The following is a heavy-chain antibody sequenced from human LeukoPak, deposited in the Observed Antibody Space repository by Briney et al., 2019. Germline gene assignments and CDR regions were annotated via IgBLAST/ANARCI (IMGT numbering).Heavy chain of an antibody. CDR2: IYHSGST. CDR1: GYSISSGYY. V-gene: IGHV4-38-2*02. CDR3: ARHYYYYYMDV. J-gene: IGHJ6*03. Sequence: SETLSLTCTVSGYSISSGYYWGWIRQPPGKGLEWIGSIYHSGSTYYNPSLKSRVTISVDTSKTQFSLKLSSVTAADTAVYYCARHYYYYYMDVWGKGTTVTVSS.